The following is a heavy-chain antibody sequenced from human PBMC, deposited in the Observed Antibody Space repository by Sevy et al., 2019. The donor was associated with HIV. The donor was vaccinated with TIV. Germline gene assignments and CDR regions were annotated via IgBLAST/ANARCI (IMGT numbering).Heavy chain of an antibody. J-gene: IGHJ4*02. CDR3: ARQRGWICSHDVCSPYYSDS. CDR1: GFAFRTFW. V-gene: IGHV3-7*01. CDR2: IKQDGSVK. Sequence: GESLKISCTASGFAFRTFWMNWVRQAPGKGLEWVANIKQDGSVKYYVDSVKGRFTISRDNAKNSVYLQMSSLTVEDTAVYYCARQRGWICSHDVCSPYYSDSWGQGTLVTVSS. D-gene: IGHD5-12*01.